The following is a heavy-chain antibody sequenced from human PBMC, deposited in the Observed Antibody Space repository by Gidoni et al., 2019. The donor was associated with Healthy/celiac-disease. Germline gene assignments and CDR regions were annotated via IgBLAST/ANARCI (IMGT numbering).Heavy chain of an antibody. V-gene: IGHV4-59*01. Sequence: QVQLQESGPGLVKPSETLSLTCTVSGGSISSYYWSWIRPPPGKGLEWIGYIYYSVSTNYNPSLKSRVTISVDTSKNQFSLKLSSVTAADTAVYYCARGAIGDDGAFDIWGQGTMVTVSS. CDR1: GGSISSYY. D-gene: IGHD2-2*02. CDR2: IYYSVST. J-gene: IGHJ3*02. CDR3: ARGAIGDDGAFDI.